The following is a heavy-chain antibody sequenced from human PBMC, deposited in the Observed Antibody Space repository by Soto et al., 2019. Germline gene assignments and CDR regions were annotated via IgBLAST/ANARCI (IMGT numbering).Heavy chain of an antibody. CDR3: ARVGGGYQLLHAFDI. Sequence: GSLSLSCAASGFTFSSYSMNWVRQAPGKGLEWVSSISSSSSYIYYADSVKGRFTISRDNAKNSLYLQMNSLRAEDTAVYYCARVGGGYQLLHAFDIWGQGTMVTVSS. D-gene: IGHD2-2*01. CDR2: ISSSSSYI. V-gene: IGHV3-21*01. CDR1: GFTFSSYS. J-gene: IGHJ3*02.